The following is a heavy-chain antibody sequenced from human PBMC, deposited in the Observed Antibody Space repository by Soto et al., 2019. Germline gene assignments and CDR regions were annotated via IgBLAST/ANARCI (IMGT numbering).Heavy chain of an antibody. V-gene: IGHV1-69*13. J-gene: IGHJ3*02. CDR1: GGTFSSYA. Sequence: VASVKVSCKASGGTFSSYAISWVRQAPGQGLEWVGGIIPIFGTANYAQKFQGRVTITADESTSTAYMELSSLRSEDTAVYYCASSSGWRDAFDIWGQGTMVTVSS. CDR2: IIPIFGTA. D-gene: IGHD6-19*01. CDR3: ASSSGWRDAFDI.